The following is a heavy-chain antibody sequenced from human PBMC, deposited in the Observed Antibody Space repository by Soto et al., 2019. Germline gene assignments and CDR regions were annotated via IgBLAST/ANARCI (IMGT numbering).Heavy chain of an antibody. V-gene: IGHV2-70*04. CDR3: ARTMILGRGRCFDY. CDR2: IDWDGTT. D-gene: IGHD3-22*01. CDR1: GFSLESSGMR. J-gene: IGHJ4*02. Sequence: SGPTLVNPTQTLTLTCTFSGFSLESSGMRVSWIRQPPGKALEWLARIDWDGTTFYSTSLKTRLTIAKDTSKNQVVLTMTNVDPADSATYFCARTMILGRGRCFDYWGQGNLVTVSS.